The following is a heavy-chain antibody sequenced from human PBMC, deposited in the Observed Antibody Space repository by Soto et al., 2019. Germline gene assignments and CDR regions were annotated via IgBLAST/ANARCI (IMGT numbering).Heavy chain of an antibody. D-gene: IGHD6-13*01. CDR1: GFTFGDYA. CDR3: TRDATTFRGIAAAPDY. J-gene: IGHJ4*02. CDR2: IRSKTYGGTT. V-gene: IGHV3-49*04. Sequence: EVQLVESGGGLVQPGRSLRLSCAGFGFTFGDYAVSWVRQAPGKGLEWVGFIRSKTYGGTTEYAASVKGRFTISRDDSKSIAYLQMNSLKTEDTAVYYCTRDATTFRGIAAAPDYWGQGTLVTVSS.